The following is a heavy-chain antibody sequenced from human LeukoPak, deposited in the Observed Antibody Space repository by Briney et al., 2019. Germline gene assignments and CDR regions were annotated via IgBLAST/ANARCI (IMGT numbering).Heavy chain of an antibody. CDR3: ARPIAVAGTGFDP. CDR2: IYYSGST. J-gene: IGHJ5*02. D-gene: IGHD6-19*01. V-gene: IGHV4-39*01. CDR1: GGSISSSSYY. Sequence: SETLSLTCTVSGGSISSSSYYWGWIRQPPGKGLEWIGSIYYSGSTYYNPSLKSRVTISVDTSKNQFSLKLSSVTAADTAVYYCARPIAVAGTGFDPWGQGTLVTVSS.